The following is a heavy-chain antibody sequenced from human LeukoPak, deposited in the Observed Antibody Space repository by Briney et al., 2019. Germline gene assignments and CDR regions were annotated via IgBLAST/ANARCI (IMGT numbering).Heavy chain of an antibody. V-gene: IGHV3-53*01. J-gene: IGHJ4*02. Sequence: GGSLRLSCAASGFTVTRNFMSWVRQAPGKGLEWVSVIYSDGNTYYADSVKGRFTVSRDTSKNMMSLQMNSLRGEDTAVYYCARGGSDDWKRFDSWGQGTLVTVSS. CDR3: ARGGSDDWKRFDS. D-gene: IGHD1-1*01. CDR1: GFTVTRNF. CDR2: IYSDGNT.